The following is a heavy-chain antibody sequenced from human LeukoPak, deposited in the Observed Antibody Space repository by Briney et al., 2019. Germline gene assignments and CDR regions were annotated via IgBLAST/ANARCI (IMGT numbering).Heavy chain of an antibody. CDR2: IKRETDGGTI. D-gene: IGHD3-22*01. Sequence: GGSLRLSCAASEFTFSSYSMSWVRQAPGKGLEWLGRIKRETDGGTIDYAAPVKGRFTISRDDSRNTLYLQMDSLKIEDTAVYYCTTDRYYDNSELQFQHWGQGTLVTVSS. V-gene: IGHV3-15*01. CDR1: EFTFSSYS. CDR3: TTDRYYDNSELQFQH. J-gene: IGHJ1*01.